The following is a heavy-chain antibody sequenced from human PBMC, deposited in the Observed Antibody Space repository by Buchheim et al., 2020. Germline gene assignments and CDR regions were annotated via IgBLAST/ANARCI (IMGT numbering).Heavy chain of an antibody. CDR1: GFIFANYA. J-gene: IGHJ4*02. D-gene: IGHD3-16*01. V-gene: IGHV3-23*04. Sequence: EVQLVESGGGLVQPGGSLRLPCAASGFIFANYAMTWVRQAPGKGLEWVAAISAGGGGTYYGDSLKGRFTVSRDNSKDTLFLQVNSLRGDDTAVYYCAILRLGQFPEWGQGTL. CDR2: ISAGGGGT. CDR3: AILRLGQFPE.